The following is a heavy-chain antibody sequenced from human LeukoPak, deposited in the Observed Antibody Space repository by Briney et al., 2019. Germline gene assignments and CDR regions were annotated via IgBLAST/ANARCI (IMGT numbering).Heavy chain of an antibody. V-gene: IGHV4-30-4*08. J-gene: IGHJ4*02. Sequence: PSQTLSLTCTVSGGSISSGDYYWSWIRQPPGKGLEWIGEINHSGSTNYNPSLKSRVTISVDTSKNQFSLKLSSVTAADTAVYYCARGYTAPRRGPFDYWGQGTLVTVSS. CDR3: ARGYTAPRRGPFDY. D-gene: IGHD1-1*01. CDR2: INHSGST. CDR1: GGSISSGDYY.